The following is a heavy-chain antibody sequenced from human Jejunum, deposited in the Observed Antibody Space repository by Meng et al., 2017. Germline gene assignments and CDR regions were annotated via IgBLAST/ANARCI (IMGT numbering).Heavy chain of an antibody. V-gene: IGHV4-30-4*01. J-gene: IGHJ4*02. CDR3: ARGELLWDY. Sequence: QVQQHESGPGLVKPSQTLSLTCTVSGDYISSGEYFWSWIRQPPGKGLEWIGYMDYRGSTFYNPSLKSRVTISVDTSKNQFSLKLSSVTAADTAVYFCARGELLWDYWGQGTLVTVSS. D-gene: IGHD2-2*01. CDR2: MDYRGST. CDR1: GDYISSGEYF.